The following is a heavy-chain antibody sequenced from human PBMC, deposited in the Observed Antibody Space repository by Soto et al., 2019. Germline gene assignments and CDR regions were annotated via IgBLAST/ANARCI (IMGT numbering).Heavy chain of an antibody. D-gene: IGHD6-19*01. J-gene: IGHJ4*02. CDR3: ARAVAVAADFDY. CDR1: GYTFTGYA. V-gene: IGHV1-3*05. CDR2: INAGNGNT. Sequence: QVQLVQSGAEEKKPGASVKVSCKASGYTFTGYAMHWVRQAPGQRLEWMGWINAGNGNTKYSQKFQGRVTITRDPSASTAYMELSSLRSEDTAVYYCARAVAVAADFDYWGQGTLVNVSS.